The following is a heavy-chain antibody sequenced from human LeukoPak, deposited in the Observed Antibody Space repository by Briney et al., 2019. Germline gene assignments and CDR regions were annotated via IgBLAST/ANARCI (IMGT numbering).Heavy chain of an antibody. D-gene: IGHD3-3*01. Sequence: PSETLSLTCIVSGGSISTSAYYWGWIRQPPGEGLQWIGSIYYSGNTYYNSSLKSRVTISVDTSTSQFSLRLSSVTAADTAVYYCARETTSNYDFWSGYYTPYYYGMDVWGQGTTVTVSS. CDR3: ARETTSNYDFWSGYYTPYYYGMDV. CDR2: IYYSGNT. CDR1: GGSISTSAYY. V-gene: IGHV4-39*02. J-gene: IGHJ6*02.